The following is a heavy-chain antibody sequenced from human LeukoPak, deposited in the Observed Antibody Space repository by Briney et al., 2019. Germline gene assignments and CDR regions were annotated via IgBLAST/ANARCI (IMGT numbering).Heavy chain of an antibody. D-gene: IGHD4-23*01. CDR1: GASY. CDR3: ASLRADGGNYPRFDY. V-gene: IGHV4-39*07. CDR2: IYFTGGT. Sequence: SETLSLTCTVSGASYWGWVRQSPEMGLEWIGSIYFTGGTYYNPSLKSRLTISLDTSKRPCSLKMTSMTAADTAVYYCASLRADGGNYPRFDYWGQGALVTVSA. J-gene: IGHJ4*02.